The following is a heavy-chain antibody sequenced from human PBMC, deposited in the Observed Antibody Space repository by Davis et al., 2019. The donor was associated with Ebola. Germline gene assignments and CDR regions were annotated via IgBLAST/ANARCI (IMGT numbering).Heavy chain of an antibody. Sequence: SETLSLTCTVSGYSISSGYYWGWIRQPPGQGLEWIGSIYHSGSTYYNPSLKSRVTISVDTSKNQFSLKLSSVTAADTAVYYCARLVLVPAAIPPSGWFDPWGQGTLVTVSS. D-gene: IGHD2-2*01. V-gene: IGHV4-38-2*02. CDR1: GYSISSGYY. J-gene: IGHJ5*02. CDR2: IYHSGST. CDR3: ARLVLVPAAIPPSGWFDP.